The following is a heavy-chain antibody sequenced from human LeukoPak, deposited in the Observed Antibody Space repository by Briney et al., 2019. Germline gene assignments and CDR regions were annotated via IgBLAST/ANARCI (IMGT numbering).Heavy chain of an antibody. D-gene: IGHD2-2*01. CDR2: IKHDGTEK. CDR1: GFSFSTYW. CDR3: AREGGDIVVVPAAPDY. J-gene: IGHJ4*02. V-gene: IGHV3-7*01. Sequence: WGSLRLSCTASGFSFSTYWMSWVRQAPGKGLEWVAHIKHDGTEKHYVDSVKGRFTISRDNAKNSLYLQMNTLRAEDTAVYYCAREGGDIVVVPAAPDYWGQGTLVTVSS.